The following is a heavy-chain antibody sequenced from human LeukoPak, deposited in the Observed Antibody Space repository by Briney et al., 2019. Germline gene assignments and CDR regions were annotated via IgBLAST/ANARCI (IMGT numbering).Heavy chain of an antibody. V-gene: IGHV4-39*07. Sequence: SETLSLTCTVSGGSISSSSYYWGWIRQPPGKGLEWIGSIYYSGSTYYNPSLKSRVTISVDTSKNQFSLKLSSVTAADTAVYYCARIRRITMVRGDAFDIWGQGTMVTVSS. J-gene: IGHJ3*02. CDR3: ARIRRITMVRGDAFDI. D-gene: IGHD3-10*01. CDR2: IYYSGST. CDR1: GGSISSSSYY.